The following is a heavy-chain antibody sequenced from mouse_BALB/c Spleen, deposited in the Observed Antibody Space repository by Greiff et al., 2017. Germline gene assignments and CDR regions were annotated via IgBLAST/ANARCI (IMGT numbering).Heavy chain of an antibody. V-gene: IGHV1S34*01. CDR1: GYSFTGYY. CDR3: AIHYYGPFDY. J-gene: IGHJ2*01. CDR2: ISCYNGAT. D-gene: IGHD1-2*01. Sequence: LVKTGASVKISCKASGYSFTGYYMHWVKQSHGKSLEWIGYISCYNGATSYNQKFKGKATFTVDTSSSTAYMQFNSLPSEDSAVYYCAIHYYGPFDYWGQGTTLTVSS.